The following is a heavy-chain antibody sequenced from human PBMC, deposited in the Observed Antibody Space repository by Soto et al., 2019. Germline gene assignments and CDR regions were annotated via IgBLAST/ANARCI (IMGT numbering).Heavy chain of an antibody. Sequence: GGSLRLSFAASGFTFTSYSMNWVRQAPGKGLEWVSSISSTTNYIYYGDSMKGRFTISRDNAKNSLYLEMNSLRAEDTAVYYCARESEDLTSNFDYWGQGTLVTV. J-gene: IGHJ4*02. V-gene: IGHV3-21*06. CDR3: ARESEDLTSNFDY. CDR1: GFTFTSYS. CDR2: ISSTTNYI.